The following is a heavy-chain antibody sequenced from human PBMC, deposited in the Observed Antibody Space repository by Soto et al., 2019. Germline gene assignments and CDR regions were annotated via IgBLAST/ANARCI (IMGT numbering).Heavy chain of an antibody. D-gene: IGHD2-2*01. J-gene: IGHJ4*02. CDR1: GGSISSSSYY. CDR2: IYYSGST. V-gene: IGHV4-39*01. CDR3: ARLRXGPIVVVPAAGMPDYFDY. Sequence: SETLSLTCTVSGGSISSSSYYWGWIRQPPGKGLEWIGSIYYSGSTYYNPSLKSRVTISVDTSKNQFSLKLSSVTAADTAVYYCARLRXGPIVVVPAAGMPDYFDYWGQGTLVTSPQ.